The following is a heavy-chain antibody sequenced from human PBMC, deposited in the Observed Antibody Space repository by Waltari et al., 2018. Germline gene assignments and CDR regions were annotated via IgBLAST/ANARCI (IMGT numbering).Heavy chain of an antibody. CDR2: IYSGGST. CDR1: GFTVSSNY. Sequence: EVQLVESGGGLIQPGGSLRLSCAASGFTVSSNYMSWVRQAPGKGLEWVSFIYSGGSTYYADSVKGRFTISRDNSKNTLYLQMNSLRAEDTAVYYCARGPGSGWYYYYYGMDVWGQGTTVTVSS. V-gene: IGHV3-53*01. D-gene: IGHD6-19*01. J-gene: IGHJ6*02. CDR3: ARGPGSGWYYYYYGMDV.